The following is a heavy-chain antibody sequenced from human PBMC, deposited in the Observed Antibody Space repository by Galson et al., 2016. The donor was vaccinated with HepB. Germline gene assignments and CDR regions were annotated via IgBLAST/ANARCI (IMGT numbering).Heavy chain of an antibody. CDR1: GFTFSSHW. J-gene: IGHJ4*02. Sequence: SLRLSCAASGFTFSSHWMNWVRQAPGKGLEWVANIKQDGSEKYYVDSVKGRFTISRDHAKNSLHLQMNSLRAEDTAVYYCARENYYDSSGYGYWGQGTLVTASS. V-gene: IGHV3-7*01. CDR2: IKQDGSEK. CDR3: ARENYYDSSGYGY. D-gene: IGHD3-22*01.